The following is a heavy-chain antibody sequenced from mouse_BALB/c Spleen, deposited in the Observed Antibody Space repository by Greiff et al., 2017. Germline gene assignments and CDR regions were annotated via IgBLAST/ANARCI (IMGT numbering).Heavy chain of an antibody. D-gene: IGHD2-1*01. Sequence: EGKLVESGGGLVQPGGSRKLSCAASGFTFSSFGMHWVRQAPEKGLEWVAYISSGSSTIYYADTVKGRFTISRDNPKNTLFLQMTSLRSEDTAMYYCARGDGNYVGFAYWGQGTLVTVSA. J-gene: IGHJ3*01. CDR3: ARGDGNYVGFAY. CDR2: ISSGSSTI. V-gene: IGHV5-17*02. CDR1: GFTFSSFG.